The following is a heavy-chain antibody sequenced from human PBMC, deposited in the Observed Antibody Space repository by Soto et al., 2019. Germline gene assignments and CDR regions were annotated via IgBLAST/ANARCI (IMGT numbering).Heavy chain of an antibody. D-gene: IGHD2-15*01. CDR3: ARGGAYCRGPTCYPYHFDS. J-gene: IGHJ4*02. V-gene: IGHV4-39*07. CDR2: IYYSGST. CDR1: GGSISSSSYY. Sequence: PSETLSLTCTVSGGSISSSSYYWGWIRQPPGKGLEWIGSIYYSGSTYYNPSLKSRVTMSFETSKNQFSLKLNSVTAADTAVYFCARGGAYCRGPTCYPYHFDSWGQGALVTVSS.